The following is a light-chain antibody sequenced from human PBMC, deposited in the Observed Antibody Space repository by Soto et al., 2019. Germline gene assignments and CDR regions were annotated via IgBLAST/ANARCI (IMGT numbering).Light chain of an antibody. Sequence: DIQMTQSPSSLSVSVGDRFTMTCLSSETISTFLNWYQVKPGKAPKLLIYAASTLQDGVPSRFSGSGSGTDFTLTINSLQPEDFASYYCQQSYDISPITFGQGTRLEI. CDR3: QQSYDISPIT. V-gene: IGKV1-39*01. J-gene: IGKJ5*01. CDR1: ETISTF. CDR2: AAS.